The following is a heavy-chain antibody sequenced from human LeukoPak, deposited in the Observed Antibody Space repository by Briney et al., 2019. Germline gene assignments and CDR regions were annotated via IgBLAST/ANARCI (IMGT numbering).Heavy chain of an antibody. CDR2: INHSGST. J-gene: IGHJ5*02. D-gene: IGHD4-17*01. CDR3: GSLRPHTSGYCDYLTT. Sequence: SETLSLTCAVYGGSFSGYYWSWIRQPPGKGLEWIGEINHSGSTNYNPSLKSRVTISVDTSKNQFSLKLSSVTAADTAVYYCGSLRPHTSGYCDYLTTWGQGTLVTVSS. CDR1: GGSFSGYY. V-gene: IGHV4-34*01.